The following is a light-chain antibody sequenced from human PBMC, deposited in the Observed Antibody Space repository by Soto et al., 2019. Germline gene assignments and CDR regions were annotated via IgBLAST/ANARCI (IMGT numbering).Light chain of an antibody. CDR3: QQYNSLS. V-gene: IGKV1-5*03. CDR1: QSISSW. J-gene: IGKJ2*01. CDR2: KAS. Sequence: DIPMTQSPSTLSASVGDRVTITCRASQSISSWLAWYQQKPGKAPKLLIYKASSLESGVPSRFSGSGSGTEFTLTISSLQPDDFATYYCQQYNSLSFGQGTKLEIK.